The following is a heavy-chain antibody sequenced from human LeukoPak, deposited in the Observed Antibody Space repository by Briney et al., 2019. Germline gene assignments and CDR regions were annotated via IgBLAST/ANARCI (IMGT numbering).Heavy chain of an antibody. CDR1: GFTFSTYA. CDR3: AKGIVPAPNGAFEI. Sequence: GGSLRLSCAASGFTFSTYAMSWVRQAPGKGLEWVSSISGGGGSTYYAGSVKGRFTISRDNSKNTLYLQLNSLRADDTAVYYCAKGIVPAPNGAFEIWGQGTMVTVSS. J-gene: IGHJ3*02. CDR2: ISGGGGST. V-gene: IGHV3-23*01. D-gene: IGHD2-2*01.